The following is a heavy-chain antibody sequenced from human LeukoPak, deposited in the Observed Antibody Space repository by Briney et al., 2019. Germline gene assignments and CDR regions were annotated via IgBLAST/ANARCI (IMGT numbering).Heavy chain of an antibody. D-gene: IGHD3-22*01. CDR1: GYTFTSYG. CDR3: ARVRRSGGITMIVVAYYFDG. Sequence: GASVKVSCKAPGYTFTSYGISWVRQAPGQGLEWMGWISAYNGNTNYAQKLQGRVTMTTDTSTSTAYMELRSLRSDDTAVYYCARVRRSGGITMIVVAYYFDGWGQGTLVTVSS. CDR2: ISAYNGNT. V-gene: IGHV1-18*01. J-gene: IGHJ4*02.